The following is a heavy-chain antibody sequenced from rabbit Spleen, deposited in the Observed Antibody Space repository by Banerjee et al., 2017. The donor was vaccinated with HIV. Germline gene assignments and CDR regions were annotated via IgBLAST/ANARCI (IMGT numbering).Heavy chain of an antibody. CDR3: ARDTSSSFSSYGMDL. D-gene: IGHD1-1*01. J-gene: IGHJ6*01. CDR2: IDAGSSAFT. Sequence: QQLVESGGGLVKPGASLTLTCKASGFSFSSSYYMCWVRQAPGKGLEWIACIDAGSSAFTYYATWAQGRFTISKTSSTTVTLQMTSLTAADTATYFCARDTSSSFSSYGMDLWGPGTLVTVS. CDR1: GFSFSSSYY. V-gene: IGHV1S40*01.